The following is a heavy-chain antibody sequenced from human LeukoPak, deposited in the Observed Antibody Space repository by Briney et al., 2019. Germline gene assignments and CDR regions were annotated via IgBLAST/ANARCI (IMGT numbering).Heavy chain of an antibody. J-gene: IGHJ5*02. Sequence: GGSLRLSCAASGFTFSGYWMHWVRHAPGKGLEWVSRINIDGATTNYADSVKGRFTISRDNAKNTLHLQMNSLRADDTAVYYCVRGAVGTGVWFDPWGQGTLVTVSS. D-gene: IGHD1-26*01. CDR2: INIDGATT. V-gene: IGHV3-74*01. CDR1: GFTFSGYW. CDR3: VRGAVGTGVWFDP.